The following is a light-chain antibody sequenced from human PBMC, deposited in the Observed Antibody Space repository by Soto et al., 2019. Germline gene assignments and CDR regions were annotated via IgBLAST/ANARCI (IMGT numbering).Light chain of an antibody. CDR1: QSISRW. CDR3: QQYNSYSRGT. Sequence: DIQMTQSPSTLSASVGDRVTITCRARQSISRWLAWYQQKPGKAPKLLIYDASSLESGVPSRFSGSGSGTEFTLTISSLQPDDFATYYCQQYNSYSRGTFGQGTKVEIK. J-gene: IGKJ1*01. CDR2: DAS. V-gene: IGKV1-5*01.